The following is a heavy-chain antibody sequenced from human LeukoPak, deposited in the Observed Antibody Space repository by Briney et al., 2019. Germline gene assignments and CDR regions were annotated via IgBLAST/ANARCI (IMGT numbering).Heavy chain of an antibody. CDR3: ARKYCSSTSCLFDC. J-gene: IGHJ4*02. D-gene: IGHD2-2*01. Sequence: GGSLRLSCAASGFILSSYWMHWVRQAPGKGLVWVSGINTDGSSTSYADSVKGRFTISRDNAKNSLYLQMNSLRAEDTAVYYCARKYCSSTSCLFDCCGQGTLVTVSS. V-gene: IGHV3-74*01. CDR2: INTDGSST. CDR1: GFILSSYW.